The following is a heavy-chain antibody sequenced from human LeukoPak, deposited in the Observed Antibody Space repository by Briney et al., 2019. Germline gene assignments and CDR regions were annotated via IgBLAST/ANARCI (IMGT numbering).Heavy chain of an antibody. V-gene: IGHV3-11*04. Sequence: GGSLRLSCAASGFTFSDYYMSWIRQAPGKGLEWVSYISSSGSTIYYADSVKGRFTISRDNAKNSLYLQMNSLIAEDTAVYYCARSPNYVWGSYRYTFDYWGQGTLVTVSS. D-gene: IGHD3-16*02. CDR1: GFTFSDYY. CDR3: ARSPNYVWGSYRYTFDY. CDR2: ISSSGSTI. J-gene: IGHJ4*02.